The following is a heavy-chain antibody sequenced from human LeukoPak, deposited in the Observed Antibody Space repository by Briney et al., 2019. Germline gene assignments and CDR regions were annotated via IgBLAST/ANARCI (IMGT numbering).Heavy chain of an antibody. V-gene: IGHV4-59*11. Sequence: SETLSLTCTVSGASITRRYWSWIRQPPGKGLEWIGYINYSGNTNYNPSLKCRVTISVDTSKNQFSLKLNSVTAADTAVYYCGRGGGGSYLEYSFDYWGQGTLVTVSS. J-gene: IGHJ4*02. CDR3: GRGGGGSYLEYSFDY. CDR2: INYSGNT. D-gene: IGHD3-10*01. CDR1: GASITRRY.